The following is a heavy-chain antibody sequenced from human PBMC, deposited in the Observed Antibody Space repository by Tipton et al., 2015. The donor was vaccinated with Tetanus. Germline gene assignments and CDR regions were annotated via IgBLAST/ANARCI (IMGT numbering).Heavy chain of an antibody. D-gene: IGHD2-2*01. CDR2: VTGSGDST. Sequence: SLRLSCAASGFTFSSYAMTWLRQAPGEGLEWVSAVTGSGDSTFYADSVKGRFTISRDNSKNTQYLQMNSLRAEDTAVYYCAKGVGGYCSSSSCHAYCIEPWGQGTLVTASS. CDR1: GFTFSSYA. J-gene: IGHJ5*02. CDR3: AKGVGGYCSSSSCHAYCIEP. V-gene: IGHV3-23*01.